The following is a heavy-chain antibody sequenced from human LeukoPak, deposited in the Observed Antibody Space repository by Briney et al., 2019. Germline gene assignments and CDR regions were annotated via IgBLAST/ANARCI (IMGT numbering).Heavy chain of an antibody. Sequence: GGSLRLSCAASGFIFSSYSMNWVRQAPGKGLEWVSSISSSSSYIYYADSVKGRFTISRDNAKNSLYLQMNSLRAEDTAVYYCARGFPGFDFDYWGQGTLVTVSS. V-gene: IGHV3-21*01. CDR1: GFIFSSYS. CDR2: ISSSSSYI. CDR3: ARGFPGFDFDY. D-gene: IGHD2/OR15-2a*01. J-gene: IGHJ4*02.